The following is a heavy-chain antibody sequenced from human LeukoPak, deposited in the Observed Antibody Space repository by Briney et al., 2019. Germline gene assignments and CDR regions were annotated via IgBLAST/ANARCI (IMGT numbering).Heavy chain of an antibody. Sequence: GGSLRLSCAASGFTFGDYAMSWLRQAPGKGLEWVVFIRSKAYGGTTEYAASVKGRFTISRDDSKSIAYLQMNSLKTEDAAVYYCTRDAAHYYGSGRPIWGQGTMVTVSS. V-gene: IGHV3-49*03. D-gene: IGHD3-10*01. CDR3: TRDAAHYYGSGRPI. J-gene: IGHJ3*02. CDR1: GFTFGDYA. CDR2: IRSKAYGGTT.